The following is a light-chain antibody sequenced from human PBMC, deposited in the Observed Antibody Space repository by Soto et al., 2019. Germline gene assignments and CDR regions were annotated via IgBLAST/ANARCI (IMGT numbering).Light chain of an antibody. J-gene: IGLJ1*01. CDR2: SNN. CDR1: SSNIGSNT. Sequence: QSVLTQPPSASGTPGQRVTISCSGSSSNIGSNTVNWYQQLPGTAPKLLIYSNNQRPSGVPDRFSGSKSGTSASLAISGLQSEDEADYYGAAWDDSLHGTFYVFGTGTKLTVL. CDR3: AAWDDSLHGTFYV. V-gene: IGLV1-44*01.